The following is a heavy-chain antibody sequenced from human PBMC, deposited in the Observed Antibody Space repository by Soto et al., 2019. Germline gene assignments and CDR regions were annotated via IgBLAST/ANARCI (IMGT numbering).Heavy chain of an antibody. V-gene: IGHV1-18*01. CDR2: ISAYKGDT. CDR3: ARDLDGSGSYYTDY. D-gene: IGHD3-10*01. Sequence: ASVKVSCKASGYTFTNYGISWVRQAPGQGLEWMGWISAYKGDTNYAQNLRGRVTMTTDTSTNTAYMELRSLRDDDTAVYYCARDLDGSGSYYTDYWGPGTLVTVSS. CDR1: GYTFTNYG. J-gene: IGHJ4*02.